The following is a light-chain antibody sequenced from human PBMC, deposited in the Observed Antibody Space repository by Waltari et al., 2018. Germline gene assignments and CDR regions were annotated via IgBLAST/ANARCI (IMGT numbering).Light chain of an antibody. V-gene: IGKV3-20*01. J-gene: IGKJ1*01. Sequence: VLTQSPGTLSLSPGERATLSCRASQSIRKYLVWYQQRPGHAPRLLIYAASTRATGIPDRFSGSWFVTDFTLTISRLEPEDFAMYYCQNHERLPATFGQGTKVEIK. CDR2: AAS. CDR1: QSIRKY. CDR3: QNHERLPAT.